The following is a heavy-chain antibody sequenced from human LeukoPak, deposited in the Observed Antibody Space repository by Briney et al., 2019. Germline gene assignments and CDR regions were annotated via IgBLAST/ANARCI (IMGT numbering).Heavy chain of an antibody. CDR3: ARAGYDFWSGYTGYFDY. CDR1: GFTFSSYW. J-gene: IGHJ4*02. CDR2: IKQDGSEK. Sequence: PGGSLRLSCAASGFTFSSYWMSWVRQAPGKGLEWVANIKQDGSEKYYVDSVKGRFTISRNNAKNSLYLQMNSLRAEDTAVYYCARAGYDFWSGYTGYFDYWGQGTLVTVSS. V-gene: IGHV3-7*01. D-gene: IGHD3-3*01.